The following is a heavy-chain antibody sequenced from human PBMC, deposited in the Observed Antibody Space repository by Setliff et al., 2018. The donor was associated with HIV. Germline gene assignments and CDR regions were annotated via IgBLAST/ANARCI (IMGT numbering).Heavy chain of an antibody. J-gene: IGHJ4*02. CDR2: VFYSGTT. V-gene: IGHV4-31*03. Sequence: PSQTLSLTCSVSGGSMSSGDYYWSWIRQRPGRGLEWIGYVFYSGTTYYNPSLKSRLVISVDSSKNLFSLNLKSVTAADTAVYYCARSRVWADAGRYFDSWGQGTLVTVSS. CDR1: GGSMSSGDYY. CDR3: ARSRVWADAGRYFDS. D-gene: IGHD7-27*01.